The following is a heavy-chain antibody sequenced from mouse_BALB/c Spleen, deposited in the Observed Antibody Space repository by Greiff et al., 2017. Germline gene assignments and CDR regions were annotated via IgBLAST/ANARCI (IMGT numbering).Heavy chain of an antibody. CDR3: TNNPYYYGSSLAWLAY. V-gene: IGHV1S81*02. CDR2: INPSNGGT. J-gene: IGHJ3*01. CDR1: GYTFTSYY. Sequence: QVQLQQPGAELVKPGASVKLSCKASGYTFTSYYMYWVKQRPGQGLEWIGGINPSNGGTNFNEKFKSKATLTVDKSSSTAYMQLSSLTSEDSAVYYCTNNPYYYGSSLAWLAYWGQGTLGTVSA. D-gene: IGHD1-1*01.